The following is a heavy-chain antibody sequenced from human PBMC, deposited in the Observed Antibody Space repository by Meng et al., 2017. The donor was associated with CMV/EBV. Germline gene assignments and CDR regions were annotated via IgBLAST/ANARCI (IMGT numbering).Heavy chain of an antibody. D-gene: IGHD6-19*01. Sequence: ASVKVSCKASGYTFTGYYMHWVRQAPGQGLEWMGWINPNSGGTNYAQKFQGRVTMTRDMSISTAYMELSRLRSDDTAVYYCAREDVVAGTVAFDIWGQGTMVTVSS. J-gene: IGHJ3*02. V-gene: IGHV1-2*02. CDR3: AREDVVAGTVAFDI. CDR2: INPNSGGT. CDR1: GYTFTGYY.